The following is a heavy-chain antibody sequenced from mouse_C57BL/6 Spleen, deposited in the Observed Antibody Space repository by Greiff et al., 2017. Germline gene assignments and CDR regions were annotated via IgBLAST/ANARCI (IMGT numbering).Heavy chain of an antibody. CDR3: ARQYYTWYFDV. CDR2: ISNGGGST. V-gene: IGHV5-12*01. CDR1: GFTFSDYY. Sequence: EVKLMESGGGLVQPGGSLKLSCAASGFTFSDYYMYWVRQTPEKRLEWVAYISNGGGSTYYPDTVKGRFTISRDNAKNTLYLQMSRLKSEDTAMYYCARQYYTWYFDVWGTGTTVTVSS. D-gene: IGHD2-12*01. J-gene: IGHJ1*03.